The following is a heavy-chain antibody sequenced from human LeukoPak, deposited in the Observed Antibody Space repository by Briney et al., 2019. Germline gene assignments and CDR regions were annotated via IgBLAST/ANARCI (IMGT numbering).Heavy chain of an antibody. V-gene: IGHV3-23*01. J-gene: IGHJ5*02. CDR3: ARGGLQLSWFDP. D-gene: IGHD4-11*01. CDR2: ISGSGGST. CDR1: GFTFSSYA. Sequence: GGSLRLSCAASGFTFSSYAMSWVRQAPGKGLEWVSAISGSGGSTYYADSVKGRFTISRDNSKNTLYLQMNSLRAEDTAVYYCARGGLQLSWFDPWGQGTLVTVSS.